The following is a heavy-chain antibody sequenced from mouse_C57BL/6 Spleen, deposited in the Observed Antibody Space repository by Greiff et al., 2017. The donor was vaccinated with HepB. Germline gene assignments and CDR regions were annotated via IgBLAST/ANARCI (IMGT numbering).Heavy chain of an antibody. J-gene: IGHJ4*01. D-gene: IGHD4-1*01. CDR2: ISPNNGGT. Sequence: EVQLQQSGPELVKPGASVKIPCKASGYTFTDYNMDWVKQSHGKSLEWIGDISPNNGGTIYNQKFKGQATLTVDKSSSTAYMELRSLTSEDTAVYYCARWDVEDYYAMDYWGQGTSVTVSS. V-gene: IGHV1-18*01. CDR3: ARWDVEDYYAMDY. CDR1: GYTFTDYN.